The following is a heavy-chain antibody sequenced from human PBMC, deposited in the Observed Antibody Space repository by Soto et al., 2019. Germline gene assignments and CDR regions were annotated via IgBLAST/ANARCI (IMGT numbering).Heavy chain of an antibody. CDR2: ISGSGGST. V-gene: IGHV3-23*01. J-gene: IGHJ6*03. D-gene: IGHD4-17*01. CDR3: AKARGYGDYPRDFYYYYMDV. Sequence: GGSLRLSCAASGFTFSSYAMSWVRQAPGKGLEWVSAISGSGGSTYYADSVKGRFTISRDNSKNTLYLQMNSLRAEDTAVYYWAKARGYGDYPRDFYYYYMDVWGKGTTVTVS. CDR1: GFTFSSYA.